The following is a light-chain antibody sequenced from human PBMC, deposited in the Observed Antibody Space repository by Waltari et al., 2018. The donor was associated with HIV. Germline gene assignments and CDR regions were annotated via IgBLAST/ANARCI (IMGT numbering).Light chain of an antibody. Sequence: ELVLTQSPGILSLSPGESATVSCRASQNIGSSSLAWYQQQPGQAPGLRIYGASTRATGIPDRFIGSGSETDFTLTINTLEPEDSAVYFCQQYDVSPHTFGQGTKLEIK. V-gene: IGKV3-20*01. CDR2: GAS. CDR3: QQYDVSPHT. J-gene: IGKJ2*01. CDR1: QNIGSSS.